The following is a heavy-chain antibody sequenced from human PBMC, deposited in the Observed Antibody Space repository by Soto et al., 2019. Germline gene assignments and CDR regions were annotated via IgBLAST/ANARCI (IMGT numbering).Heavy chain of an antibody. Sequence: SVKVSCKASGGTFSSYAISWVRQAPGQGLEWMGGIIPIFGTANYAQKFQGRVTITADESTSTAYMELSSLRSEDTAVYYCARGGGYDILTGYYLYYFDYWGQGTLVTGS. D-gene: IGHD3-9*01. J-gene: IGHJ4*02. CDR3: ARGGGYDILTGYYLYYFDY. CDR1: GGTFSSYA. CDR2: IIPIFGTA. V-gene: IGHV1-69*13.